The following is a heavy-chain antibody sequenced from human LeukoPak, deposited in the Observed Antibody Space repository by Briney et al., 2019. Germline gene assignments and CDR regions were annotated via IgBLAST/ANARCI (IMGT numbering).Heavy chain of an antibody. Sequence: GGSLRLSCAASGFTLSSYAMSWVRQAPGNGLAWVSAISGSGGSTYYADSVKGRFTISRDNSKNTLYLQMNSPRAEDTAVYYCAKGSSQYYYYMDVWGKGTTVTVSS. D-gene: IGHD6-13*01. CDR2: ISGSGGST. CDR1: GFTLSSYA. J-gene: IGHJ6*03. CDR3: AKGSSQYYYYMDV. V-gene: IGHV3-23*01.